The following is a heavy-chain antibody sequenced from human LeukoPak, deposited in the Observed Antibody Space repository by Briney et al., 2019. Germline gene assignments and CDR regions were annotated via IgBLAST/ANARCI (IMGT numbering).Heavy chain of an antibody. CDR1: GFTFSSYA. D-gene: IGHD3-22*01. V-gene: IGHV3-23*01. Sequence: GGSLRLSCAASGFTFSSYAMSWVRQAPGKGLEWVSGISGSGDTPYYADSVKGRFIISRDNSKSTLYLQMNSLRAEDTAVYYCARGRYDSSGYYPIFDFWGQGTLVTVSS. J-gene: IGHJ4*02. CDR2: ISGSGDTP. CDR3: ARGRYDSSGYYPIFDF.